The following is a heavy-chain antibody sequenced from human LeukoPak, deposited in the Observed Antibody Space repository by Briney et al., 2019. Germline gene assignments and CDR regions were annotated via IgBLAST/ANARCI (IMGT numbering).Heavy chain of an antibody. V-gene: IGHV3-23*01. CDR3: AKGYYYRSGTTFDY. D-gene: IGHD3-10*01. Sequence: GGSLRLSCAASGFTFSSYAMSWVRQAPGKGLEWVSVISGSGSSTYYADSVKGRFTISRDNSKNTLYLQMNSLRAEDTAVYYCAKGYYYRSGTTFDYWGKEPLVTVS. CDR2: ISGSGSST. J-gene: IGHJ4*02. CDR1: GFTFSSYA.